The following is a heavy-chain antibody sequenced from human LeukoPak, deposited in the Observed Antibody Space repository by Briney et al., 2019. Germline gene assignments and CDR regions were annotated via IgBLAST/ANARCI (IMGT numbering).Heavy chain of an antibody. V-gene: IGHV5-51*01. J-gene: IGHJ5*02. D-gene: IGHD6-13*01. Sequence: PWESLKISFKTSGYSFTNYWIGLVRQMPEKALELRAIIYPGYSDPRYNPSCRGQVTISADKSMSTAYMQWSRLKASETAMYYCARQGEAAAGNSWFDTWGQGTLVTVSS. CDR2: IYPGYSDP. CDR1: GYSFTNYW. CDR3: ARQGEAAAGNSWFDT.